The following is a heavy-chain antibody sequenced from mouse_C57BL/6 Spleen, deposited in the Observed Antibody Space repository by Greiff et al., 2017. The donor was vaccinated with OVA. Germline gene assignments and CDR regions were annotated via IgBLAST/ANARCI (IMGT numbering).Heavy chain of an antibody. CDR3: VRHQDYYGYDWYFDV. CDR1: GFSFNTYA. Sequence: EVMLVESGGGLVQPKGSLKLSCAASGFSFNTYAMNWVRQAPGKGLEWVARIRSKSNNYATYYADSVKDRFTISRDDSESMLYLQMNNLKTEDTAMYYCVRHQDYYGYDWYFDVWGTGTTVTVSS. V-gene: IGHV10-1*01. D-gene: IGHD2-2*01. CDR2: IRSKSNNYAT. J-gene: IGHJ1*03.